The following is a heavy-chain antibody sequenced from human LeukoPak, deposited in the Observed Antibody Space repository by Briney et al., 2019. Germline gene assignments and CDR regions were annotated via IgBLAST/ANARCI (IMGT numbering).Heavy chain of an antibody. CDR3: ARASYSSSGGEWDY. J-gene: IGHJ4*02. CDR2: ISGSGGST. D-gene: IGHD6-13*01. V-gene: IGHV3-23*01. Sequence: GGSLRLSCAASAFTFSSYAMSWVRQAPGKGLEWVSAISGSGGSTYYADSVKGRFTISRDNSKNTLYLQMNSLRAEDTAVYYCARASYSSSGGEWDYWGQGTLVTVSS. CDR1: AFTFSSYA.